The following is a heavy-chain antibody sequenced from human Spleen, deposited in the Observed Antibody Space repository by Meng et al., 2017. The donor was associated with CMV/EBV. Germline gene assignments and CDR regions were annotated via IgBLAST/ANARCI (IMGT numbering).Heavy chain of an antibody. Sequence: SETLSLTCTVSGGSISSGDYYWSWIRQHPGKGLEWIGYIYYSGSTYYNPSLKSRVTISVDTSKNQFSLKLSSVTAADTAVYYCARGVEYDFWSGYYDLGDYYGMDVWGQGTTVTVSS. CDR1: GGSISSGDYY. CDR3: ARGVEYDFWSGYYDLGDYYGMDV. J-gene: IGHJ6*02. D-gene: IGHD3-3*01. V-gene: IGHV4-31*03. CDR2: IYYSGST.